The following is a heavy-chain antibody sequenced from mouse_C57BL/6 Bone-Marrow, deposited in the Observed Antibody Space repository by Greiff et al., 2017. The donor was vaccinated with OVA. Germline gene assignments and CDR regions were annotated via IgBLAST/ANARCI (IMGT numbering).Heavy chain of an antibody. CDR3: ARPAYYSNYDYFDD. J-gene: IGHJ2*01. Sequence: QVQLKQPGAELVKPGASVKLSCKASGYTFTSYWMHWVKQRPGRGLEWIGRIDPNSGGTKYNEKFKSKATLTVDKPSSTAYMQLSSLTSEDSAVYYCARPAYYSNYDYFDDWGQGTTLTVSS. CDR1: GYTFTSYW. V-gene: IGHV1-72*01. D-gene: IGHD2-5*01. CDR2: IDPNSGGT.